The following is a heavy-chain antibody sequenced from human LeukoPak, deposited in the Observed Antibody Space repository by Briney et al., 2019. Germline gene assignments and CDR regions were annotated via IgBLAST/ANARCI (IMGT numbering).Heavy chain of an antibody. CDR2: IYSGGST. Sequence: GGSLRLSCSASGFTVSSNYMSWVRQAPGKGLEWVSVIYSGGSTYYADSVKGRFTISRDNSKNTLYLQMNSLRAEDTAVYYCARDSLGMGWFDPWGQGTLVTVSS. V-gene: IGHV3-53*01. D-gene: IGHD7-27*01. CDR1: GFTVSSNY. CDR3: ARDSLGMGWFDP. J-gene: IGHJ5*02.